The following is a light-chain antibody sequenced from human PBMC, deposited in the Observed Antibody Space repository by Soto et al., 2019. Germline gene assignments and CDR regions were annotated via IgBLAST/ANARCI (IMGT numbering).Light chain of an antibody. CDR1: NSNIGASYD. CDR3: QSFDNIFSGRV. Sequence: QSVLTQPPSVSGAPGQRVTISCTGSNSNIGASYDVHWYQQLPGTAPKLLISSNNNRPSGVPDRFSASKSGISSSLAITGLQAEDEADYYCQSFDNIFSGRVFGGGTKLTVL. J-gene: IGLJ3*02. V-gene: IGLV1-40*01. CDR2: SNN.